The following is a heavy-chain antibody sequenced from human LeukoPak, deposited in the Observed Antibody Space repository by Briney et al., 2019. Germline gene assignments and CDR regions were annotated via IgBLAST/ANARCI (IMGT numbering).Heavy chain of an antibody. CDR2: ISAYNGNT. CDR1: GYTFKNYG. Sequence: ASVKISCKASGYTFKNYGFSWVRQAPGQGLEWMGWISAYNGNTNYAQKFQGRVTMTTDTSTSTAYMELRSLRSDDTAVYYCARGGSVVAAKDDAFDIWGQGTMVTVSS. J-gene: IGHJ3*02. CDR3: ARGGSVVAAKDDAFDI. V-gene: IGHV1-18*01. D-gene: IGHD2-15*01.